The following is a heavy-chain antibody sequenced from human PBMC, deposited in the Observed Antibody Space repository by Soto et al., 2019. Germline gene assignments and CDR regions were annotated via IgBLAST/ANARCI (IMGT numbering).Heavy chain of an antibody. CDR1: GFTFSSYA. CDR2: ISGSGGST. V-gene: IGHV3-23*01. J-gene: IGHJ6*02. D-gene: IGHD6-13*01. CDR3: AKSLPQQLVLNPGDEDYYYYGMDV. Sequence: GGSLRLSCAASGFTFSSYAMSWVRQAPGKGLEWVSAISGSGGSTYYADSVKGRFTISRDNSKNTLYLQMNSLRAEDTAVYYCAKSLPQQLVLNPGDEDYYYYGMDVWGQGTTVTVSS.